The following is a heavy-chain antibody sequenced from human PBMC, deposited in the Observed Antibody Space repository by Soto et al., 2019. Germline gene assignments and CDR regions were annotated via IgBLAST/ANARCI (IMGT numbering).Heavy chain of an antibody. Sequence: QIQLVQSGTEVRELGASVKVSCQASGYTFTSYGFIWVRKAPGQGLELMGWISGYNNNKNYAQKYQARVTMTTDTSTRTAYMELRSLRSDDTAVYYCARVGAIAPAEGDYWGQGTLVTVSS. CDR3: ARVGAIAPAEGDY. D-gene: IGHD6-13*01. CDR1: GYTFTSYG. V-gene: IGHV1-18*01. J-gene: IGHJ4*02. CDR2: ISGYNNNK.